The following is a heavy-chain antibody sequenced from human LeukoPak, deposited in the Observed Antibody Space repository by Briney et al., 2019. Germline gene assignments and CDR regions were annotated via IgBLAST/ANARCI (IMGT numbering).Heavy chain of an antibody. CDR1: GFTFSDYY. Sequence: GGSLRLSCAASGFTFSDYYMSWIRQAPGKGLEWVSYISSSGSTIYYADSVKGRFTISRDNAKNSLYLQMNSLRAEDTAVYYCARDRQSVGATSYYYYYYMDVWGKGTTVTISS. CDR3: ARDRQSVGATSYYYYYYMDV. V-gene: IGHV3-11*01. J-gene: IGHJ6*03. CDR2: ISSSGSTI. D-gene: IGHD1-26*01.